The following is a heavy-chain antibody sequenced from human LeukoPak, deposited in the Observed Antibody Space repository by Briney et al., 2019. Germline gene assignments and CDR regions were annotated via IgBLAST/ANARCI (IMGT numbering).Heavy chain of an antibody. D-gene: IGHD3-3*01. CDR1: GGSISSYY. CDR2: IYYSGST. V-gene: IGHV4-59*12. Sequence: PSEALSLTCTVSGGSISSYYWSWIRQPPGKGLEWIGYIYYSGSTNYNPSLKSRVTISVDTSKNQFSLKLSSVTAADTAVYYCAKTYYDFWSGYYPGAFDYWGQGTLVTVSS. CDR3: AKTYYDFWSGYYPGAFDY. J-gene: IGHJ4*02.